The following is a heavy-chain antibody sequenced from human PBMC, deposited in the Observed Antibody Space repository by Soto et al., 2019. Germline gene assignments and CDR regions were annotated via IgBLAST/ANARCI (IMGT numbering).Heavy chain of an antibody. Sequence: SSETLSLTCTVSGGSISSGGYYWSWIRQHPGKGLEWIGYIYYSGSTYYNPSLKSRVTISVDTSKNQFSLELSSLRSEDTAVYYCARGSKGYSTITGLKYWGQGTLVTVSS. CDR2: IYYSGST. CDR1: GGSISSGGYY. CDR3: ARGSKGYSTITGLKY. V-gene: IGHV4-31*03. D-gene: IGHD5-18*01. J-gene: IGHJ4*02.